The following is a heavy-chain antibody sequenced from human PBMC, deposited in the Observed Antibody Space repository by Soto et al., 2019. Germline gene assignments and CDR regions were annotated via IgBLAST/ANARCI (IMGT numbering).Heavy chain of an antibody. J-gene: IGHJ3*02. D-gene: IGHD3-10*01. CDR1: GFTVRSSY. CDR3: ARDRVVRGVVTAPNAFDI. V-gene: IGHV3-66*01. CDR2: MFSGGST. Sequence: GGSLRLSCVASGFTVRSSYMSWVRQSPRKGLEWVSLMFSGGSTFYAESVKGRFTVSRDNSKNTLYLQMNSLRAEDTAVYFCARDRVVRGVVTAPNAFDIWGQGTMVTVSS.